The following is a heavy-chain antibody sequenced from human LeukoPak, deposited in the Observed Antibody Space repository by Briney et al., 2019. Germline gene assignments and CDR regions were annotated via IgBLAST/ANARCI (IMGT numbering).Heavy chain of an antibody. Sequence: PGGSLRLSCAASGFTVSSNYMSWVRRAPGKGLEWVASTLSSDNYIYYADSVKGRFTISRDNARNSLFLQMDSLRAEDTAVYFWARVKGPRDFWGQGTMVIVSA. V-gene: IGHV3-21*01. CDR1: GFTVSSNY. CDR3: ARVKGPRDF. J-gene: IGHJ3*01. CDR2: TLSSDNYI.